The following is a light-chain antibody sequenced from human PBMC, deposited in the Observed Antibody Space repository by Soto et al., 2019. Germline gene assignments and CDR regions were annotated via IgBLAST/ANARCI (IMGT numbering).Light chain of an antibody. Sequence: QSVLTQPPSVSGAPGQRVTISCTGSNSNIGADYVVHWYQHFPGTAPKLLIYFNTDRPSGVPDRFSGSKSVYSASLAIAGLQPEDEADYYCKSYASSLNGLMFGLGTKLTVL. CDR1: NSNIGADYV. J-gene: IGLJ6*01. CDR2: FNT. V-gene: IGLV1-40*01. CDR3: KSYASSLNGLM.